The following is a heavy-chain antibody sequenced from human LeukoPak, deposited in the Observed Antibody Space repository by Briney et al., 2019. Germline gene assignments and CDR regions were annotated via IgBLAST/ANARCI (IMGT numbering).Heavy chain of an antibody. CDR3: ARGPSSIAFDY. CDR2: ISYDGSNK. D-gene: IGHD2-15*01. CDR1: GFTFSSYA. J-gene: IGHJ4*02. Sequence: GGSLRLSCAASGFTFSSYAMHWVRQAPGKGLEWVAVISYDGSNKYYADSVKGRFTISRDNSKNTLYLQMNSLRAEDTAVYYCARGPSSIAFDYWGQGTLVTVSS. V-gene: IGHV3-30*14.